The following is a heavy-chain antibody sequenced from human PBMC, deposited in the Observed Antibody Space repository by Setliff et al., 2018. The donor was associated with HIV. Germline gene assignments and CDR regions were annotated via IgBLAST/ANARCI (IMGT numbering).Heavy chain of an antibody. CDR2: IYHTGST. D-gene: IGHD6-19*01. J-gene: IGHJ5*02. CDR1: GGFISSSSYY. Sequence: PSETLSLTCNVSGGFISSSSYYWAWIRQPPGKGLEWVGHIYHTGSTYYNPSLKSRVSISVATSKSQFSLNIYSVTAADTAVYYCARLGAVAGPFGRFDPWGQGTLVTVSS. CDR3: ARLGAVAGPFGRFDP. V-gene: IGHV4-39*01.